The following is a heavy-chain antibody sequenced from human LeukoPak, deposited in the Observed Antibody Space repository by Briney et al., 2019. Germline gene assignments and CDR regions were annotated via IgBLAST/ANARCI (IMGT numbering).Heavy chain of an antibody. Sequence: GGSLRLSCAASGFTFSSYAMSWVRQAPGKGLEWVSAISGSGGSTYYADSVKGRFTISRDNSKNTLYLQMNSLRAEDTAVYYCANCLYPWVAAAGTGAWGQGTLVTVSS. CDR1: GFTFSSYA. CDR2: ISGSGGST. CDR3: ANCLYPWVAAAGTGA. V-gene: IGHV3-23*01. D-gene: IGHD6-13*01. J-gene: IGHJ5*02.